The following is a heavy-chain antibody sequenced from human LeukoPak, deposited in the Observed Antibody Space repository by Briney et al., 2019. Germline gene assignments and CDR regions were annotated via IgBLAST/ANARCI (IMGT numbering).Heavy chain of an antibody. V-gene: IGHV4-30-2*01. J-gene: IGHJ3*02. D-gene: IGHD3-22*01. Sequence: SETLSLTCAVSGGSISSGGYSWSWIRQPPGKGLEWIGYIYHSGSTYYNPSLKSRVTISVDRSKNQFSLKLSSVTAADTAVYYCARGGYYYDSSGPYAYAFDIWGQGTMVTVSS. CDR2: IYHSGST. CDR3: ARGGYYYDSSGPYAYAFDI. CDR1: GGSISSGGYS.